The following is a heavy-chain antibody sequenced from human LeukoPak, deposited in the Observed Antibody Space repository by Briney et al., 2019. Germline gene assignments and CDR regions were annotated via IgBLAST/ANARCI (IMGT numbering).Heavy chain of an antibody. CDR1: GGSISSGGYY. Sequence: PSETLSLTCTVSGGSISSGGYYWSWIRQPPGKGLEWIGYIYHSGSTYYNPSLKSRVTISVDRSKNQFSLKLSSVTAADTAVYYCARVNPYPIGYCSSTSCYTRGLDWFDPWGQGTLVTVSS. V-gene: IGHV4-30-2*01. D-gene: IGHD2-2*02. J-gene: IGHJ5*02. CDR3: ARVNPYPIGYCSSTSCYTRGLDWFDP. CDR2: IYHSGST.